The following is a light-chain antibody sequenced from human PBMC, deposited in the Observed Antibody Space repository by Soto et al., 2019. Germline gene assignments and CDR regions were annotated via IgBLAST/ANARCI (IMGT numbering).Light chain of an antibody. CDR3: CSYAGSXTSFV. CDR1: SSDVGAYNY. CDR2: DVT. J-gene: IGLJ1*01. Sequence: QSVLTQPRSVSGSPGQSVTISCTGTSSDVGAYNYVSWYRQHPGKAPKLIIYDVTKRPSGVPARFSGSKSGNTASLTIFGLQADDEADYFCCSYAGSXTSFVFGGGTKGTVL. V-gene: IGLV2-11*01.